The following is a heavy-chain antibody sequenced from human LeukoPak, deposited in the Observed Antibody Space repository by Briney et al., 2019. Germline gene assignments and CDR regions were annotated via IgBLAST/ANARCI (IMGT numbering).Heavy chain of an antibody. J-gene: IGHJ3*02. CDR1: GGTFSSYA. CDR3: ASGLGYCSGGSCYQGAFDI. V-gene: IGHV1-69*05. D-gene: IGHD2-15*01. Sequence: VASVKVSCKASGGTFSSYAISWVRQAPGQGLEWMGGIIPIFGTANYAQKFQGRVTITTDESTSTAYMELSSLRSEDTAVYYCASGLGYCSGGSCYQGAFDIWGQGTMVTVSS. CDR2: IIPIFGTA.